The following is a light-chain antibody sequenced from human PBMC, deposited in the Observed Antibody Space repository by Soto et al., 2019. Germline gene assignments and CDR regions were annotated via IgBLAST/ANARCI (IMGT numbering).Light chain of an antibody. CDR1: QSVSSY. J-gene: IGKJ5*01. CDR2: DAS. Sequence: EIVLTQSPATLSLSPGERATLSCRASQSVSSYLAWYQQKPGQAPRLLIYDASNRATGIPARFSGSGSGTDFTLTISSLEPEDFAVHYCQQRSNWPTTFGQGTRLE. V-gene: IGKV3-11*01. CDR3: QQRSNWPTT.